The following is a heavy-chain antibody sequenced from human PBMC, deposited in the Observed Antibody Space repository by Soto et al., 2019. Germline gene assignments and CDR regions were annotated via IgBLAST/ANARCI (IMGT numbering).Heavy chain of an antibody. J-gene: IGHJ5*02. D-gene: IGHD5-12*01. CDR2: VSWNSARV. CDR3: AKGGGGYDFNNWFDP. CDR1: GFTFDDFA. V-gene: IGHV3-9*01. Sequence: EMQLVESGGGWVQPGKSLRLSCVTSGFTFDDFALHWVRQAPGKGLEWVSTVSWNSARVAYADSVKGRFTISRDNAKNALYLHLNSLSAEDTALYYCAKGGGGYDFNNWFDPWGHGTLVTVSS.